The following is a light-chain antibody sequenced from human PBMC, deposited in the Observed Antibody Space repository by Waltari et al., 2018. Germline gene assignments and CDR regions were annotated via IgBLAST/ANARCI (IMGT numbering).Light chain of an antibody. CDR1: SSDVGGYNY. V-gene: IGLV2-14*03. J-gene: IGLJ2*01. CDR2: DVS. Sequence: QSALTQPASVSGSPGQSITISCTGTSSDVGGYNYVSWYQQHPGKAPKLVIYDVSNRASGGSNLFSGSKSGNTASMTISGLQAEDEADYYCSSYISSSTLELFGGGTSLTVL. CDR3: SSYISSSTLEL.